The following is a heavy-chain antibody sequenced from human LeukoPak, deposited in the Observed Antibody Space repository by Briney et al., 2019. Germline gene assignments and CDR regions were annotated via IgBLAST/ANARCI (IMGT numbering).Heavy chain of an antibody. V-gene: IGHV3-23*01. J-gene: IGHJ4*02. CDR2: ISASGGST. CDR1: GFTFSNYA. CDR3: ARSLYYGDDDNYFDY. Sequence: GGSLRLSCVASGFTFSNYAMSWVRQAPGKGLEWVSAISASGGSTYYADSVKGRFTISRDNAKNSLYLQMNSLRAEDTAVYYCARSLYYGDDDNYFDYWGQGTLVTVSS. D-gene: IGHD3-3*01.